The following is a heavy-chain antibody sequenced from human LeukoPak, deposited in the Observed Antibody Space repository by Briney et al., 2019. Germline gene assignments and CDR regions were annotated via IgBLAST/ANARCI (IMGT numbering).Heavy chain of an antibody. CDR3: AKDFCSTTSCRFDY. CDR2: ISGSGDST. J-gene: IGHJ4*02. Sequence: GGSLGLSCAASGFTFSSYAMSWVRQAPGKGLEWVSVISGSGDSTYYADSVKGRFTISRDKSKNTLYLQMNSLRAEDTAMYYCAKDFCSTTSCRFDYWGQGTLVSVFS. V-gene: IGHV3-23*01. CDR1: GFTFSSYA. D-gene: IGHD2-2*01.